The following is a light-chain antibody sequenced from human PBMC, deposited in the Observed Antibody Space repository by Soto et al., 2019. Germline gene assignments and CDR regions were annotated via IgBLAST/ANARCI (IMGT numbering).Light chain of an antibody. V-gene: IGLV2-14*01. J-gene: IGLJ2*01. Sequence: QSALTQPASVSGSPGQTITISCAGTKFDIGRYNYVSWYRQHPGEAPKLIIFEVNNRPSGISNRFSGSKSGNTASLTISGLQVGDEAHYFCSSYTSASALAIFGGGTKLTVL. CDR2: EVN. CDR1: KFDIGRYNY. CDR3: SSYTSASALAI.